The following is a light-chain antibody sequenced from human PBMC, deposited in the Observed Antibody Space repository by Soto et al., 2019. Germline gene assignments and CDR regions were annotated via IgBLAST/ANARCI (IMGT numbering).Light chain of an antibody. J-gene: IGKJ1*01. CDR1: QSISSW. Sequence: DIQMTQSPSTLSASVGDRVTNTCRASQSISSWLAWYQQKPGKAPKLLIYKASNLESGVPSRFSGSQSGTEFTLTISSLQPDDFATYFCQQYNDYSPRSFGQGTKVEIK. CDR2: KAS. V-gene: IGKV1-5*03. CDR3: QQYNDYSPRS.